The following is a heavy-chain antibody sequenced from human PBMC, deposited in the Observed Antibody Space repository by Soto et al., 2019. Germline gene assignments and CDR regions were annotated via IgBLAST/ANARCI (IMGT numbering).Heavy chain of an antibody. CDR3: ARGLGSWYYYFDY. J-gene: IGHJ4*02. V-gene: IGHV3-21*01. Sequence: EVQLVESGGGLVKPGGSLRLSCAASGFTFSSYSMNWVRQAPGKGLEWVSSISSSSSYIYYADSVKGRFTITRDNAKNSLYLQMTSLRAEDTAVYYCARGLGSWYYYFDYWGQGTLVTVSS. CDR1: GFTFSSYS. CDR2: ISSSSSYI. D-gene: IGHD6-13*01.